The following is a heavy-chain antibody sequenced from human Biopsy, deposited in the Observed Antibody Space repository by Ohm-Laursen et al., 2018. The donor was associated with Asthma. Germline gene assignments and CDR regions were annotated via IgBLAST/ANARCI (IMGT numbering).Heavy chain of an antibody. CDR2: IHYSGST. J-gene: IGHJ4*02. Sequence: GTLSLTCTVSGVSIRSYYWTWIRQPPGKGLEWIGNIHYSGSTYSNPSLKSRVTISIDRSKNQFSLRLRSVTAADTAVYYCARGWNCGGDCYSLDYWGQGTLVTVSS. CDR3: ARGWNCGGDCYSLDY. V-gene: IGHV4-59*12. D-gene: IGHD2-21*02. CDR1: GVSIRSYY.